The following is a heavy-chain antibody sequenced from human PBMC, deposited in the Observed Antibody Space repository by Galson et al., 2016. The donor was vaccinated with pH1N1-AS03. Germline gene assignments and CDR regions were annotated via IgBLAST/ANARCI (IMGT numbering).Heavy chain of an antibody. V-gene: IGHV3-74*01. D-gene: IGHD4-17*01. CDR3: AREGSYGDTYYYHYGMDV. CDR1: GFTFSTYW. J-gene: IGHJ6*02. CDR2: ISGDGSTP. Sequence: SLRLSCAASGFTFSTYWMHWVRQVPGEGLVWVSRISGDGSTPIYADSVKGRFTVSRDNAKNSLYLQMNSLRAEDTAVYYCAREGSYGDTYYYHYGMDVWGQGTTVTVSS.